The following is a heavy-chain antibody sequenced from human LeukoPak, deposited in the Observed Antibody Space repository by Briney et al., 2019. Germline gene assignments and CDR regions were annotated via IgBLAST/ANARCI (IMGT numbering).Heavy chain of an antibody. Sequence: ASVKVSCKASGYTFTSYDINWVRQATGQGLEWMGRMNPNSGNTGYAQKFQGRVTMTRNTSISTAYMELSSLRSEDTAVYYCARGTDWNSPVGMDVWGQGTTVTVSS. D-gene: IGHD1-7*01. J-gene: IGHJ6*02. V-gene: IGHV1-8*01. CDR3: ARGTDWNSPVGMDV. CDR1: GYTFTSYD. CDR2: MNPNSGNT.